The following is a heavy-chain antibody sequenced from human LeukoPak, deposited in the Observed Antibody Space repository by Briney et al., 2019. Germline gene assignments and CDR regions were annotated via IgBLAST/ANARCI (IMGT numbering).Heavy chain of an antibody. CDR2: ISGSGGST. D-gene: IGHD3-10*01. CDR1: GFTFSSYA. CDR3: ARASNYGSGSYLTGFAFDI. Sequence: PGGSLRLSCAASGFTFSSYAMSWVRQAPGKGLEWVSAISGSGGSTYYADSVKGRFTISRDNAKNSLYLQMNSLRAEDTALYHCARASNYGSGSYLTGFAFDIWGQGTMVTVSS. V-gene: IGHV3-23*01. J-gene: IGHJ3*02.